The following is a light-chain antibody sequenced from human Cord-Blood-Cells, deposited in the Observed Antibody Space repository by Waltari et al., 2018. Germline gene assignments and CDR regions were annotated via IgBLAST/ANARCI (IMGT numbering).Light chain of an antibody. Sequence: QSALTQPASVSGSPGQSITISFTGTSSDVGGYNYVSWYQQHPGKAPKLMIYDVSNRPSGVSKRFSGSKAGNTASLTISGLQAEDEADYYCSSYTSSSTLVFGGGTKLTVL. CDR3: SSYTSSSTLV. CDR1: SSDVGGYNY. CDR2: DVS. J-gene: IGLJ2*01. V-gene: IGLV2-14*01.